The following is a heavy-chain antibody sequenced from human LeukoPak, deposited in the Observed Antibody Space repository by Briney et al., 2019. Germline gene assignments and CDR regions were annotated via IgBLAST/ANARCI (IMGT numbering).Heavy chain of an antibody. CDR3: ARVSYYYGMDV. CDR2: ISGSGGST. Sequence: GGSLRLSCAASGFTFTSYAMAWVRQAPGKGLEWVSAISGSGGSTYYADSVKGRFTISRDNSKNTPYLQMNSLRAEDTAVYYCARVSYYYGMDVWGQGTTVTVSS. V-gene: IGHV3-23*01. CDR1: GFTFTSYA. J-gene: IGHJ6*02.